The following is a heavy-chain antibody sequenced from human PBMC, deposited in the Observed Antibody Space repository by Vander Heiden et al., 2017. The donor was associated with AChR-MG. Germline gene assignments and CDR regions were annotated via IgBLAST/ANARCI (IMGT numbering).Heavy chain of an antibody. CDR3: ARGKGRGSYHHFDY. Sequence: QVQPVQSGAEVKKPGFAVTVFCKASGGTFGTYAISLVRQAPGKGLEWMGGIIPIFVTANYAQDFQGRVTITADKSTSTAHMELSSLRSEDTAVYYCARGKGRGSYHHFDYWGQGTLVTVSS. CDR1: GGTFGTYA. CDR2: IIPIFVTA. V-gene: IGHV1-69*06. D-gene: IGHD1-26*01. J-gene: IGHJ4*02.